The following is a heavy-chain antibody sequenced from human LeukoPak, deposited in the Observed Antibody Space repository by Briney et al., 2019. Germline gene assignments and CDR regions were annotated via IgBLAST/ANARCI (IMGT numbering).Heavy chain of an antibody. CDR1: GDSVSINSAA. J-gene: IGHJ4*02. D-gene: IGHD2-15*01. Sequence: SQTLSLTCAISGDSVSINSAAWNWIRQSPSRGLEWLGSTYYRSKWYNDYAVSVKSRITINPHTSKNQFSLQLNSVTPEDTVVYYCARGQCSGGSCSMDYWGQGTLVTVSS. CDR2: TYYRSKWYN. CDR3: ARGQCSGGSCSMDY. V-gene: IGHV6-1*01.